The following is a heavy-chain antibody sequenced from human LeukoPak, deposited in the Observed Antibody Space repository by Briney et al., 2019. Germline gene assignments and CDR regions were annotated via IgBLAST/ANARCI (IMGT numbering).Heavy chain of an antibody. CDR3: AKAYSGYDPGPYYYYGMDV. D-gene: IGHD5-12*01. J-gene: IGHJ6*02. CDR2: TPSDLNVK. CDR1: GFTFRNYV. V-gene: IGHV3-30*18. Sequence: GGSLRLSCAASGFTFRNYVIHWVRQAPGKGLEWVAVTPSDLNVKLYADSVKGRFTISRDNSKNTLYLQMNSLRAEDTAVYYCAKAYSGYDPGPYYYYGMDVWGQGTTVTVSS.